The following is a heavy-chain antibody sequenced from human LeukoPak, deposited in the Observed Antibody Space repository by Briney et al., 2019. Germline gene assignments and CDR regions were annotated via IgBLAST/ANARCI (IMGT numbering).Heavy chain of an antibody. V-gene: IGHV3-30-3*01. CDR1: GFTFSSYA. Sequence: GGSLRLSCAASGFTFSSYAMHWVRQAPGKGLEWVAVISYDGSNKYYADSVKGRFTISRDNSKNTLYLQMNSLRAEDTAVYYCGSGWSTDAFDIWGQGTMVTVSS. D-gene: IGHD6-19*01. CDR2: ISYDGSNK. CDR3: GSGWSTDAFDI. J-gene: IGHJ3*02.